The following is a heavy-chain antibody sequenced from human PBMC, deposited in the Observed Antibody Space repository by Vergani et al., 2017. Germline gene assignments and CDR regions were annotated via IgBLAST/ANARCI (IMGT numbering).Heavy chain of an antibody. CDR1: GFTFSSYA. V-gene: IGHV3-23*01. Sequence: EVQLLESGGGLVQPGGSLRLSCAASGFTFSSYAMSWVRQAPGKGLEWVSAISGSGGSTYYADSVKGRFTISRDNSKNTLYLQMNSLRTEDTAVYYCATKSCGTPGCQIGYFREWGQGTLVTLSS. J-gene: IGHJ1*01. CDR2: ISGSGGST. D-gene: IGHD1-1*01. CDR3: ATKSCGTPGCQIGYFRE.